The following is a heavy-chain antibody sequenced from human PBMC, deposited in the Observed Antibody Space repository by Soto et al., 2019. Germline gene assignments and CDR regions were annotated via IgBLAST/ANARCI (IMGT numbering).Heavy chain of an antibody. D-gene: IGHD2-2*01. CDR3: ARIYCTTTCDSWFDP. V-gene: IGHV5-10-1*01. CDR1: GYTFTTFW. Sequence: GESLKISCTGFGYTFTTFWISWVRQMPGKGLEWMGRIDPRDSYVTYSPSFEGHVTISVDKSISTAYLQWGSLGASDTAIYYCARIYCTTTCDSWFDPWGQGTLVTVSS. CDR2: IDPRDSYV. J-gene: IGHJ5*02.